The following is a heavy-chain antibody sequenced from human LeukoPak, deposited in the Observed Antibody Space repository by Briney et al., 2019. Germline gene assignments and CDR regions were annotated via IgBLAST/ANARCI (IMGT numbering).Heavy chain of an antibody. J-gene: IGHJ5*02. CDR2: IYSSGTT. CDR3: ARYRYDPNWFDP. Sequence: SETLSLTCTVSGGSISDSIHSWVWTRQPPGKGLEWIGSIYSSGTTYYNPSLKTRATVFVDTSKNQFSLKLRSVTAADTAVYYCARYRYDPNWFDPWGQGTLVTVSS. CDR1: GGSISDSIHS. V-gene: IGHV4-39*01. D-gene: IGHD3-16*02.